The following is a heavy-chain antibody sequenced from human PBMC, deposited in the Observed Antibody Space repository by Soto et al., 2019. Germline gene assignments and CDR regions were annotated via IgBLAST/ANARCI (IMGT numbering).Heavy chain of an antibody. J-gene: IGHJ5*02. CDR2: ISSSSRYI. Sequence: GGSLRLSCAASGFTFSSYSMNWVRQAPGKGLEWVSSISSSSRYIYYADSVKGRFTISRDNAKNSLYLQMNSLRAEDTAVYYCARSPGGGSGSYYNKRPNWFDPWGQGTLVTVSS. CDR1: GFTFSSYS. CDR3: ARSPGGGSGSYYNKRPNWFDP. D-gene: IGHD3-10*01. V-gene: IGHV3-21*01.